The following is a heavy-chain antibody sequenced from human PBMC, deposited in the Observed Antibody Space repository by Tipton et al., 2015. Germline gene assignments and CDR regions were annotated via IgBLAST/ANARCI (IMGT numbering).Heavy chain of an antibody. Sequence: QLVQSGAEVKKPGDSLKISCKASAYSFTTYWIGWVRQMPGKGLEWMGIIYPGDSETRYSPSFQGQVTISADKSISTAYLQWSSLKASDTAMYYCARSSPRVVVPATADGVFDIWGQGTLVTVSS. D-gene: IGHD2-2*01. V-gene: IGHV5-51*01. CDR1: AYSFTTYW. J-gene: IGHJ3*02. CDR2: IYPGDSET. CDR3: ARSSPRVVVPATADGVFDI.